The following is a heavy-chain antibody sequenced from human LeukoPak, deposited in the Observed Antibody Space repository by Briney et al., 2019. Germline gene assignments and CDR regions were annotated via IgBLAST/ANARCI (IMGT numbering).Heavy chain of an antibody. J-gene: IGHJ4*02. Sequence: GRSLRLSCAASGFTFSSYAMHWVRQAPGKGLEWVAVISYDGSNKYYADSAKGRFTISRDNSKNTLYLQMNSLRAEDTAVYYCARAQRGGMTTVTIIDYWGQGTLVTVSS. CDR3: ARAQRGGMTTVTIIDY. V-gene: IGHV3-30*04. CDR2: ISYDGSNK. CDR1: GFTFSSYA. D-gene: IGHD4-17*01.